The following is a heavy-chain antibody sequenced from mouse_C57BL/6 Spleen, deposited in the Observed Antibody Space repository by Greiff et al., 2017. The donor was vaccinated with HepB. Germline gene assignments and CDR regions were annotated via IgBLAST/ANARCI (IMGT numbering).Heavy chain of an antibody. J-gene: IGHJ3*01. D-gene: IGHD2-4*01. CDR1: GFTFSSYT. CDR3: ARQGEYDYDGRAWFAY. CDR2: ISGGGGNT. Sequence: EVQLVESGGGLVKPGGSLKLSCAASGFTFSSYTMSWVRQTPEKRLEWVATISGGGGNTYYPDSVKGRFTISRDNAKNTLYLQMSSLRSEDTALYYCARQGEYDYDGRAWFAYWGQGTLVTVSA. V-gene: IGHV5-9*01.